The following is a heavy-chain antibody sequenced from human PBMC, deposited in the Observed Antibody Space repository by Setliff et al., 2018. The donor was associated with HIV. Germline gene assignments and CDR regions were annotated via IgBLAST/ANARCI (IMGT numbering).Heavy chain of an antibody. V-gene: IGHV1-3*01. CDR1: GYSFTNYA. Sequence: ASVKVSCKTSGYSFTNYAIHWVRQAPGQRLEWMGWINGGNGKTEYSQNYQGRVTITRDTSASTDYMELSSLRSEDTAVYYCARDSESYRSGWHLGDHWFDPWGQGTLVTVSS. CDR2: INGGNGKT. J-gene: IGHJ5*02. CDR3: ARDSESYRSGWHLGDHWFDP. D-gene: IGHD6-19*01.